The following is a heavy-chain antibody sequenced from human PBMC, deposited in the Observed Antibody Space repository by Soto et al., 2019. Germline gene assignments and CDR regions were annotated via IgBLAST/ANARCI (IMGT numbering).Heavy chain of an antibody. CDR3: ARDLGS. CDR2: SRNKAKSYTT. Sequence: EVQLVESGGGLVQPGGSLRLSCAASGFTFSDHYMDWVRQAPGKGLEWVGRSRNKAKSYTTEYAASVRGRFTISRDDSKNSLYLQMNSLKTEDTAVYYCARDLGSWGQGTLVTVSS. V-gene: IGHV3-72*01. CDR1: GFTFSDHY. J-gene: IGHJ5*02.